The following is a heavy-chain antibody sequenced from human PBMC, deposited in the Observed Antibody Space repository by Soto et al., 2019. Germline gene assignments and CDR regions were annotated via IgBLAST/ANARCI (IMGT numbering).Heavy chain of an antibody. Sequence: SETLSLTCTVSGGSVSSSDYYWNWIRQPPGKGLEWIGNIYYNGNTNYNPALKSRLTISLDTSKNQFSLKLTSVTAADTAVYYCTRYSGSYSADYWGQGALVTVSS. V-gene: IGHV4-61*08. D-gene: IGHD1-26*01. CDR3: TRYSGSYSADY. CDR2: IYYNGNT. CDR1: GGSVSSSDYY. J-gene: IGHJ4*02.